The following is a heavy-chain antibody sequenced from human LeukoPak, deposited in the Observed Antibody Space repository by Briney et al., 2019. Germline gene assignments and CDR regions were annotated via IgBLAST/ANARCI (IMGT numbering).Heavy chain of an antibody. J-gene: IGHJ4*02. CDR2: ISGSGGST. CDR1: GFTFSSYA. Sequence: PGGSLRLSCAASGFTFSSYAMSWVRQAPGKGLEWVSAISGSGGSTYYADSVKGRFTISRDNSKNTLYPQMNSLRAEDTAVYYCAKDRITMIVVALYYFDYWGQGTLVTVSS. D-gene: IGHD3-22*01. V-gene: IGHV3-23*01. CDR3: AKDRITMIVVALYYFDY.